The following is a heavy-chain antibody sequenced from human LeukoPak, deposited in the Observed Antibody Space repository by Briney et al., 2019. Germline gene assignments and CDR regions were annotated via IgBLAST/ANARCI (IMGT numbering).Heavy chain of an antibody. CDR3: AREWTGFAEFDY. CDR2: IYPGGYT. V-gene: IGHV4-4*07. D-gene: IGHD3/OR15-3a*01. CDR1: GDSLSCFY. Sequence: SETLSLTCTVSGDSLSCFYWSWLRQPAGGGLEWIGRIYPGGYTDYNPSLKSRVTVSEDTAKNQFPLRLTSVTAADTAVYFCAREWTGFAEFDYWGRGILVTVSS. J-gene: IGHJ4*02.